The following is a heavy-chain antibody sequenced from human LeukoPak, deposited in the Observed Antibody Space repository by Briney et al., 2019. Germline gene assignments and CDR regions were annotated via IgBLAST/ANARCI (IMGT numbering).Heavy chain of an antibody. CDR1: GFTFSDYG. J-gene: IGHJ6*02. CDR2: IWHDGNNK. Sequence: GRSLRLSCAASGFTFSDYGMHWVRQAPGKGLEWVAVIWHDGNNKYYADSVKGRFTISRDNSKNTLYLQMNSLRAEDTAVYSCARGQQPYYYYGMDVWGQGTTVTVSS. D-gene: IGHD6-13*01. V-gene: IGHV3-33*01. CDR3: ARGQQPYYYYGMDV.